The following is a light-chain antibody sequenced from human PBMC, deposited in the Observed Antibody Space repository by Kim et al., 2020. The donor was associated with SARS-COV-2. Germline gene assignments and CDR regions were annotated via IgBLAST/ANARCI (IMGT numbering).Light chain of an antibody. CDR2: GAS. Sequence: EIVLTQSPGTLSLSPGERATLSCRASQSVTSSYLAWYQQKPGQPPRLLIYGASNRATGIPDRFSGSGSGTDFTLTISRLKSEDLAVYYCQQYGTSLRTFGQGTKVDIK. J-gene: IGKJ1*01. CDR1: QSVTSSY. CDR3: QQYGTSLRT. V-gene: IGKV3-20*01.